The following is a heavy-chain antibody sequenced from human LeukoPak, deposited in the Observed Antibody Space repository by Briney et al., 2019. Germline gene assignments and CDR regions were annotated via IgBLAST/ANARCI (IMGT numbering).Heavy chain of an antibody. Sequence: SETLSLTYTVSGGSISSYYWSWIRQPAGKGLEWIGRIYTSGSTNYDPSLKSRVTMSVDTSKNQFSLKLSSVTAADTAVYYCARESGNYYDSSVKGAFDPWGQGTLVTVSS. V-gene: IGHV4-4*07. CDR3: ARESGNYYDSSVKGAFDP. CDR1: GGSISSYY. J-gene: IGHJ5*02. CDR2: IYTSGST. D-gene: IGHD3-22*01.